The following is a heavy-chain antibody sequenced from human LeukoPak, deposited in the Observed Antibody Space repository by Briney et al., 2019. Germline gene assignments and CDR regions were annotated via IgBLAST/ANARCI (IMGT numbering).Heavy chain of an antibody. J-gene: IGHJ6*02. CDR3: AREDIVVVPAASFGMDV. CDR1: GYTFTGYY. D-gene: IGHD2-2*01. CDR2: INPNSGGT. V-gene: IGHV1-2*02. Sequence: GASVKVSCKASGYTFTGYYMHWVRQAPGQGLEWMGWINPNSGGTNHAQKFQGRVTMTRDTSISTAYMELSRLRSDDTAVYYCAREDIVVVPAASFGMDVWGQGTTVTVSS.